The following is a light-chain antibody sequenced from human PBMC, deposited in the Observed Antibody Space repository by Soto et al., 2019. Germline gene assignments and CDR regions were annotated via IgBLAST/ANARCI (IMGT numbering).Light chain of an antibody. CDR3: NSYTNSSAVV. V-gene: IGLV2-14*01. J-gene: IGLJ2*01. CDR2: EVT. Sequence: QSVLTQPACVSGYPGQSITISCAGTRDDIGAYDYVSWYQQHPGNAPKLLVYEVTNRPSGVSDRFSGSKSGNTASLTISGLHAEDEADYYCNSYTNSSAVVFGGGTKVTVL. CDR1: RDDIGAYDY.